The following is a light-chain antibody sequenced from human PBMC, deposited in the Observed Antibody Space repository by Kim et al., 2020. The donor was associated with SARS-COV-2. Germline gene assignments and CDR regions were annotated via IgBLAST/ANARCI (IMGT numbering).Light chain of an antibody. CDR2: DVN. CDR3: SSFTSIGTWV. CDR1: SSDVGGYIH. V-gene: IGLV2-14*04. J-gene: IGLJ3*02. Sequence: GQSSTISCTGTSSDVGGYIHVSLYQQHPGKAPKLIIYDVNTRPSGASDRFSGSKSANTASLTISGLQAEDEAEYYCSSFTSIGTWVFGGGTQLTVL.